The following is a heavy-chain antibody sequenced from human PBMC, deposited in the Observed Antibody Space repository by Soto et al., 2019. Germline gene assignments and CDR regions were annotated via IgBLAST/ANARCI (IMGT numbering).Heavy chain of an antibody. J-gene: IGHJ1*01. CDR3: AKGEVYYYDSSGTEPYFQH. V-gene: IGHV3-30*18. D-gene: IGHD3-22*01. CDR2: ISYDGSNK. Sequence: QVQLVESGGGVVQPGRSLRLSCAASGFTFSSYGMHWVRQAPGKGLEWVAVISYDGSNKYYADSVKGRFTISRDNSKNTLYLQMNSLRAEDTAVYYCAKGEVYYYDSSGTEPYFQHWGQGTLVTVSS. CDR1: GFTFSSYG.